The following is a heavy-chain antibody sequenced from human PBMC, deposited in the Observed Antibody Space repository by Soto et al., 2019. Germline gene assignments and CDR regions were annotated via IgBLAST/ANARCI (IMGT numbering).Heavy chain of an antibody. CDR1: GFTLSDYY. CDR2: ISSSGSTI. Sequence: SGGSLRLSCAASGFTLSDYYMSWIRQAPGKGLEWVSYISSSGSTIYYADSVKGRFTISRDSAKNSLYLQMNSLRAEDTAVYYCASVRYGGNSDYYYAMDVWGQGTTVTVSS. CDR3: ASVRYGGNSDYYYAMDV. V-gene: IGHV3-11*01. J-gene: IGHJ6*02. D-gene: IGHD4-17*01.